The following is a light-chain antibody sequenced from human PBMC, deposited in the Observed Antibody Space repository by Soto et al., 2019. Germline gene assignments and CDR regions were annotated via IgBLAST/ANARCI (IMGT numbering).Light chain of an antibody. CDR2: EVY. CDR3: SSYAGAKNLVV. J-gene: IGLJ3*02. CDR1: SSDVGAYHF. V-gene: IGLV2-8*01. Sequence: QPVLTQPPSASGSPGQSVTISCTGTSSDVGAYHFVSWYQHHPGKAPQALIYEVYKRSSGVPDRFSGSKSGNTASLTVSGLQTEDEADYYCSSYAGAKNLVVFGGGTKLTVL.